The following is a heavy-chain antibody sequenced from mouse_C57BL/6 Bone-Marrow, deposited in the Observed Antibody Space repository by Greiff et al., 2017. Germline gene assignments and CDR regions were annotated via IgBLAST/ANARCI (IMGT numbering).Heavy chain of an antibody. D-gene: IGHD1-1*01. CDR1: GFNIKDDY. J-gene: IGHJ2*01. CDR3: TRRVLRFDY. Sequence: VQLQQSGAELVRPGASVKLSCTASGFNIKDDYMHWVKQRPEQGLEWIGWIDPENGDTEYASKFQGKATITADTSSNTAYLQLSSLTSEDTAVYYCTRRVLRFDYWGQGTTLTVSS. V-gene: IGHV14-4*01. CDR2: IDPENGDT.